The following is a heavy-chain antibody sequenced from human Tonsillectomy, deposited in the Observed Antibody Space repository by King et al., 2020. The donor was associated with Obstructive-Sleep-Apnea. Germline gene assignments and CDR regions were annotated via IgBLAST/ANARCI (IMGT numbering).Heavy chain of an antibody. J-gene: IGHJ4*02. D-gene: IGHD1-26*01. Sequence: VQLVESGGGLVKPGGSLRLSCAASGFTFSSYSMNWVRQAPGKGLEWVSSISSSSSYIYYADSVKGRFTISRDNAKNSLYLQMNSLRAEDTPVYYCARVKWELRGATTGPLHYWGQGTLVTVSS. V-gene: IGHV3-21*01. CDR2: ISSSSSYI. CDR1: GFTFSSYS. CDR3: ARVKWELRGATTGPLHY.